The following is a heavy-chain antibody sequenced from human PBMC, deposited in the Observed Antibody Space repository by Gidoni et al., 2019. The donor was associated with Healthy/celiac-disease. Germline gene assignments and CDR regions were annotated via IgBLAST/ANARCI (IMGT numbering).Heavy chain of an antibody. CDR2: IWYDGSNK. CDR3: ARESDASGSYWDFDY. Sequence: VQPGRSLRLSCAASGFTFSSYGMHWVRQAPGKGLEWVAVIWYDGSNKYYADSVKGRFTISRDNSKNTLYLQMNSLRAEDTAVYYCARESDASGSYWDFDYWGQGTLVTVSS. CDR1: GFTFSSYG. V-gene: IGHV3-33*01. D-gene: IGHD1-26*01. J-gene: IGHJ4*02.